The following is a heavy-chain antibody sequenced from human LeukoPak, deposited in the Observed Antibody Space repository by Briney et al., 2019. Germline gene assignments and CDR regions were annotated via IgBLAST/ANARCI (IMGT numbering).Heavy chain of an antibody. J-gene: IGHJ6*03. V-gene: IGHV3-23*01. Sequence: PGGSLRLSCAAFGFTFSSYAMSWVRQAPGKGLEWVSAISGSGGSTYYADSVKGRFTISRDNSKNTLYLQMNSLRAEDTAVYYCAKVGSGSSHYYYYMDVWGKGTTVTVSS. CDR2: ISGSGGST. CDR3: AKVGSGSSHYYYYMDV. CDR1: GFTFSSYA. D-gene: IGHD1-26*01.